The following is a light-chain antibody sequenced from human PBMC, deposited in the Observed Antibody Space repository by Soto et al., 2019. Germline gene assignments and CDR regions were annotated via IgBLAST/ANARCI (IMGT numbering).Light chain of an antibody. Sequence: QSVLTQPPSVSEAPGQRVTISCTGSSSNIGAGYAAHWYQQVPGTAPKLLIYGNNNRPSGVPDRFSGSKSGTSASLAITGLQAEDEAEYYCQSYDSSLSGYVFGTGTKLTVL. CDR1: SSNIGAGYA. V-gene: IGLV1-40*01. J-gene: IGLJ1*01. CDR2: GNN. CDR3: QSYDSSLSGYV.